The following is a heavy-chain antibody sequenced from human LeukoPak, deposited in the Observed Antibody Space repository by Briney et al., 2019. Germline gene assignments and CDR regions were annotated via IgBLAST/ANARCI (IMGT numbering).Heavy chain of an antibody. J-gene: IGHJ6*03. CDR1: GFTFSSYA. Sequence: PGGSLRLSCAASGFTFSSYAMSWVRQAPGKGLEWVSAISGSGGSTYYADSVKGRFTISRDNSKTTLYLQMNSLRAEDTAVYYCARVKLPGDYYYYMDVWGKGTTVTVSS. V-gene: IGHV3-23*01. CDR3: ARVKLPGDYYYYMDV. D-gene: IGHD6-13*01. CDR2: ISGSGGST.